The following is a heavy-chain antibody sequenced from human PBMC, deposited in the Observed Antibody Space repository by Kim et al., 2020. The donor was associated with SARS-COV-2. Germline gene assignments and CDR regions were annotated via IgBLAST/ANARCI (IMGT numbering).Heavy chain of an antibody. CDR1: GFTFTYAW. D-gene: IGHD2-21*01. CDR2: VKSSHDGGTS. Sequence: GGSLRLSCATSGFTFTYAWMNWVRQAPGKGMEWVGRVKSSHDGGTSDYAALVKVRSTFSRDDSDNTLYLQMNILKTEATADYYCSTYRSGVWYWGQG. J-gene: IGHJ1*01. CDR3: STYRSGVWY. V-gene: IGHV3-15*07.